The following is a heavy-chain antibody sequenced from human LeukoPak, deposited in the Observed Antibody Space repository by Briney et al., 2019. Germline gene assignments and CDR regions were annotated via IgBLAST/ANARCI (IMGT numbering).Heavy chain of an antibody. J-gene: IGHJ2*01. CDR3: AKALNYWYFDL. CDR2: SGGDGGGT. CDR1: GFTFSSYD. Sequence: GGSLRLSCAASGFTFSSYDMSWVRQAPGKGLEWVSASGGDGGGTYADSVKGRFTISRDNSKNTLYLQMNSLRAEDTATYYCAKALNYWYFDLWGRGNRVTVSS. V-gene: IGHV3-23*01.